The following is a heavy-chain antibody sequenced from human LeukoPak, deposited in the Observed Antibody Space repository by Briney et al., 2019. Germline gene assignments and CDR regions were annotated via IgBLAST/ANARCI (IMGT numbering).Heavy chain of an antibody. J-gene: IGHJ4*02. V-gene: IGHV6-1*01. CDR1: GGSVSSNSAA. Sequence: SQTLSPTCALSGGSVSSNSAAWNWVRQSPSRGLEWLGRTYYRSKWYNDYAVSVKSRITINPDTSKNQFSLQLNSVTPEDTAVYYCARETYSSGWYEAYWGQGTLVTVSS. D-gene: IGHD6-19*01. CDR2: TYYRSKWYN. CDR3: ARETYSSGWYEAY.